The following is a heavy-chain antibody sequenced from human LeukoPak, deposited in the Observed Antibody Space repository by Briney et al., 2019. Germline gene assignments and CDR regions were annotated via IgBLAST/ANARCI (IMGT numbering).Heavy chain of an antibody. Sequence: EASVKVSCKASGGTFSSYAISWVRQAPGQGLEWMGGIIPIFGTANYAQKFQGRVTITTDESTSTAYMELSSLRSEDTAVYYCAVAYSSGWYLFDYWGQGTLVTVSS. CDR3: AVAYSSGWYLFDY. J-gene: IGHJ4*02. D-gene: IGHD6-19*01. CDR1: GGTFSSYA. CDR2: IIPIFGTA. V-gene: IGHV1-69*05.